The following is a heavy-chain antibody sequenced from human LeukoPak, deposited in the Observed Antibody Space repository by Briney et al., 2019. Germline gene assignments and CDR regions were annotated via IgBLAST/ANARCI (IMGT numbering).Heavy chain of an antibody. J-gene: IGHJ4*02. D-gene: IGHD3-22*01. CDR2: INPNSGGT. V-gene: IGHV1-2*02. Sequence: ASVKVSCKASGGTFSSYAISWVRQAPGQGLEWMGWINPNSGGTKYAQKFQGRVTMTRDTSISTAYMELSRLRSDDTAVYYCAGVNYDGSGSFDYWGQGTLVTVSS. CDR3: AGVNYDGSGSFDY. CDR1: GGTFSSYA.